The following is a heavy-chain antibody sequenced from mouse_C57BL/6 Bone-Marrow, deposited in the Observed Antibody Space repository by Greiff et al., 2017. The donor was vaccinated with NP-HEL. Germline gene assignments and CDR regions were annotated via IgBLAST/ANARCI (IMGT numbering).Heavy chain of an antibody. J-gene: IGHJ2*01. V-gene: IGHV3-6*01. D-gene: IGHD2-5*01. CDR1: GYSITSGYY. CDR2: ISYDGSN. Sequence: EVKLQESGPGLVKPSQSLSLTCSVTGYSITSGYYWNWIRQFPGNKLEWMGYISYDGSNNYNPSLKNRISITRDTSKNQFFLKLNSVTTEDTATYYCARESAYSNYVVDYWGQGTTLTVSS. CDR3: ARESAYSNYVVDY.